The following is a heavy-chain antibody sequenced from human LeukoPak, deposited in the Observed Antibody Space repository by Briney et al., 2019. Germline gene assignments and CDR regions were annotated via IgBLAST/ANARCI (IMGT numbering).Heavy chain of an antibody. J-gene: IGHJ6*02. CDR3: AKGAPAALYYYYGMDV. CDR2: ISWNSGSI. Sequence: GGSLRLSCAASGFTFDDYAMHWVRQAPGKGLEWVSGISWNSGSIGYADSVKGRFTISRDNAKNSLYLQMNSLRAEDTALYYCAKGAPAALYYYYGMDVWGQGTTVTVSS. D-gene: IGHD2-2*01. CDR1: GFTFDDYA. V-gene: IGHV3-9*01.